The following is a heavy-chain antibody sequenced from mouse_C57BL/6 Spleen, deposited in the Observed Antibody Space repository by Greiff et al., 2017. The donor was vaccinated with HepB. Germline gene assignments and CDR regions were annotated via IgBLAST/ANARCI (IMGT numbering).Heavy chain of an antibody. D-gene: IGHD2-4*01. J-gene: IGHJ3*01. V-gene: IGHV5-17*01. Sequence: EVHLVESGGGLVKPGGSLKLSCAASGFTFSDYGMHWVRQAPEKGLEWVAYISSGSSTIYYADTVKGRFTISRDNAKNTLFLQMTSLRSEDTAMYYCARTDYDLAWFAYWGQGTLVTVSA. CDR3: ARTDYDLAWFAY. CDR1: GFTFSDYG. CDR2: ISSGSSTI.